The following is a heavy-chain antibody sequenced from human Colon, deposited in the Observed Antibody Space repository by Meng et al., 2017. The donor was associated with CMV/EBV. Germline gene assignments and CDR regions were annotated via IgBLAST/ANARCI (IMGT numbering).Heavy chain of an antibody. D-gene: IGHD3-10*01. CDR2: IFYAETT. V-gene: IGHV4-39*07. CDR1: GGSMRSSSHY. J-gene: IGHJ5*02. Sequence: GSLRLSCSISGGSMRSSSHYWGWFRQPPGKGLEWIGSIFYAETTYYNSSLRSRLTISIDTSINQFSLKLASVTAADTAVYYCAREYYSYSYRYWIDPWGQGTLVTVSS. CDR3: AREYYSYSYRYWIDP.